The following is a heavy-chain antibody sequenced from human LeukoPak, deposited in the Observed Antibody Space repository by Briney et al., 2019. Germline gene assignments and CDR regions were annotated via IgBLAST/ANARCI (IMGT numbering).Heavy chain of an antibody. D-gene: IGHD3-22*01. J-gene: IGHJ4*02. Sequence: GASVKVSCKVSGYTLTELSMHWVRQAPGNGLEWLGVFDPEDGETIYAQKFQGRVTMTEDTSTDTAYMELSSLRSDDTAVYYCAKTYDSGAYYPDYWGQGTLVTVSS. CDR3: AKTYDSGAYYPDY. CDR2: FDPEDGET. V-gene: IGHV1-24*01. CDR1: GYTLTELS.